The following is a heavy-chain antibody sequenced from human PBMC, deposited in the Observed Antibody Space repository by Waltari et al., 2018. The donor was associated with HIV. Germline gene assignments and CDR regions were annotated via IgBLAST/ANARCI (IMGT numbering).Heavy chain of an antibody. D-gene: IGHD3-16*01. CDR2: IWSDGYNK. CDR3: VKERGPFNGFDI. Sequence: QVYLMESGGGVVQPGGSLKLSCAASGFTSSSYGMHWVRQAPGKGLEWVAVIWSDGYNKFYADSVRGRFTFSRDNSKYTLSLQMNSLRAEDTALHYCVKERGPFNGFDIWGQGTMVTVSS. V-gene: IGHV3-33*06. CDR1: GFTSSSYG. J-gene: IGHJ3*02.